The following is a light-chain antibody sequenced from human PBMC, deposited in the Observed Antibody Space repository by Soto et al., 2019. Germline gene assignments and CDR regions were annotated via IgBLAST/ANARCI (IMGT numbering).Light chain of an antibody. J-gene: IGKJ1*01. CDR3: QLYGSSPKT. CDR1: QTIISNF. CDR2: GAS. V-gene: IGKV3-20*01. Sequence: EIVLTQSPGTLSLSPGERATLSCRATQTIISNFLAWYQQKPGQAPKLVIHGASTRATGIPDRFSGSGSGTDFTLTISRVEPEDFAVYYCQLYGSSPKTLGQGTKVEV.